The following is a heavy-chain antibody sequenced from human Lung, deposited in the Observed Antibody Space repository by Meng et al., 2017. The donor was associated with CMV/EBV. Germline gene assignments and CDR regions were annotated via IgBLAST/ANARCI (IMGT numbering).Heavy chain of an antibody. CDR1: GFTFSTYW. Sequence: GESLKISCAASGFTFSTYWMHWVRQTPGTGLVWVSRINSDGSTTTYADSVKGRFTISRDNAKNTLYLQMSSLRAEDSAVYYCVRDGKYCSSGTCDYYIMDLXGRGXTVTVSS. J-gene: IGHJ6*02. CDR3: VRDGKYCSSGTCDYYIMDL. D-gene: IGHD2-15*01. V-gene: IGHV3-74*01. CDR2: INSDGSTT.